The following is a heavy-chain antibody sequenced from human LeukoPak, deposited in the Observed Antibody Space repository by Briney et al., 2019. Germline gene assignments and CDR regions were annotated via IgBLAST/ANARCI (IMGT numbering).Heavy chain of an antibody. V-gene: IGHV1-18*01. CDR3: ARDLGQWLVPGGAYYFDY. CDR2: ISAYNGNT. D-gene: IGHD6-19*01. CDR1: GYTFTSYG. Sequence: ASVKVSCKASGYTFTSYGISWVRQAPGQGLEWMGWISAYNGNTNYAQKLQGRVTMTTDTPTSTAYMELRSLRSDDTAVYYCARDLGQWLVPGGAYYFDYWGQGTLVTVSS. J-gene: IGHJ4*02.